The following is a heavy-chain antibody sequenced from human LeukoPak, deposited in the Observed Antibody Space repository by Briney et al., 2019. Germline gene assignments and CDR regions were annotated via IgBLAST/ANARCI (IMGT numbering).Heavy chain of an antibody. J-gene: IGHJ3*02. CDR2: IISSGSTI. V-gene: IGHV3-11*04. Sequence: GGSLRLSCAASGFTFSDYYMSRIRQAPGKGLEWVSYIISSGSTIYYADSVKGRFTISRDNAKNSLYLRMNSLRAEDTAVYYCARDELPYYYDSSGAFDIWGQGTMVTVSS. CDR3: ARDELPYYYDSSGAFDI. CDR1: GFTFSDYY. D-gene: IGHD3-22*01.